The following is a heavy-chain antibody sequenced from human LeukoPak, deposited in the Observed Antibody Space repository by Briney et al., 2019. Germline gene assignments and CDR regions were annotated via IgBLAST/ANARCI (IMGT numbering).Heavy chain of an antibody. J-gene: IGHJ6*02. D-gene: IGHD2-21*01. Sequence: SETLSLTCTVSGGSISSYYWSWIRQPPGKGLEWIGYIYYSGSTNYNPSLKSRVTISVDTSKNQSSLKLGSVTAADTAVYYCARDDWAEYYYYGMDVWGQGTTVTVSS. CDR2: IYYSGST. CDR3: ARDDWAEYYYYGMDV. V-gene: IGHV4-59*01. CDR1: GGSISSYY.